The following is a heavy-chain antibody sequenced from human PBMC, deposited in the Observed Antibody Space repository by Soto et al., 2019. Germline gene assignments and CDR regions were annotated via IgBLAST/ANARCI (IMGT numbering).Heavy chain of an antibody. CDR1: GFPFGTYN. CDR3: AKGPCTHSGSFQDYFEY. CDR2: ILYNGSNE. Sequence: QVHLVESGGGIVQPGRSLRLSCAASGFPFGTYNMHWFRQAPGKGREWGAAILYNGSNEYYVDYVRARFTISRDNSKNTLELQMRSLRSEDTSIYYCAKGPCTHSGSFQDYFEYCGQGTLVTVSS. J-gene: IGHJ4*02. D-gene: IGHD1-26*01. V-gene: IGHV3-33*06.